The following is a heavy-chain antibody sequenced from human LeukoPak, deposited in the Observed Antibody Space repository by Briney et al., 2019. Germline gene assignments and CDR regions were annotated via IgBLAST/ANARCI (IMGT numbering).Heavy chain of an antibody. V-gene: IGHV4-4*07. J-gene: IGHJ4*02. D-gene: IGHD1-26*01. Sequence: SETLSLTCTVSNGSVSTYYWSWIRQSAGEGLEWIGHISATGSTTYNPSLKSRVTVSVDTSKNQFSLKLSSVTAADTAVYYCAREATVVGATIIWGQGTLVTVSS. CDR1: NGSVSTYY. CDR2: ISATGST. CDR3: AREATVVGATII.